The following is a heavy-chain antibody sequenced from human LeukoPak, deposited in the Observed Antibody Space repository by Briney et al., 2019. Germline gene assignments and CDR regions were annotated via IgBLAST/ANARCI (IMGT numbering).Heavy chain of an antibody. Sequence: GGSLRLSCAASGFTFSSYAMSWVRQAPGKGLEWVSAISGSGGSTYYADSVKGRFTISRDNSKNTLYLQMNSLRAEDTGVYYCAKDSAGDYDLNFDYWGQGTLVTVSS. J-gene: IGHJ4*02. D-gene: IGHD4-17*01. CDR2: ISGSGGST. CDR3: AKDSAGDYDLNFDY. V-gene: IGHV3-23*01. CDR1: GFTFSSYA.